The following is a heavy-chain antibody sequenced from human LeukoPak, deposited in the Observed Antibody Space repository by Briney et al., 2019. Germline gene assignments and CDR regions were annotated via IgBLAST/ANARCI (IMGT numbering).Heavy chain of an antibody. V-gene: IGHV4-34*01. CDR2: INHSGST. CDR1: GGSFSGYY. CDR3: ARAPGNVWRSYQRGSSYYFDY. D-gene: IGHD3-16*02. Sequence: SETLSLTCAVYGGSFSGYYWSWIRQPPGKGLEWIGEINHSGSTNYNPSLKSRVTISVDTSKNQFSLKLSSVTAADTAVYYCARAPGNVWRSYQRGSSYYFDYWGQGTLATVSS. J-gene: IGHJ4*02.